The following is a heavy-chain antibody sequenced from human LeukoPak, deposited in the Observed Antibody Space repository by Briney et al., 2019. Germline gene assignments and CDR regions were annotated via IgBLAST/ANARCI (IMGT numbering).Heavy chain of an antibody. D-gene: IGHD4-17*01. CDR3: ARYGDYSFDY. V-gene: IGHV3-48*03. Sequence: GRSLRLSCXXSGFTXXXXXXXXXRQAPGMGREWLSXIGSSGATXXXXDSVEGRXXXXXXNAKNSLYLQLNSLRAEDTAVYYCARYGDYSFDYWGQGTLVTVSS. CDR1: GFTXXXXX. CDR2: IGSSGATX. J-gene: IGHJ4*02.